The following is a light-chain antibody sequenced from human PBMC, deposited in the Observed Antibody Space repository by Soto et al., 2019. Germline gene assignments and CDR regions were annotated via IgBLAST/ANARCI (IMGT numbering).Light chain of an antibody. J-gene: IGLJ2*01. CDR1: SSDVGGYHD. V-gene: IGLV2-14*01. Sequence: QSALTQPASGAGSPGQSITISCTGSSSDVGGYHDVSWYQQYPGEAPKIVISEVSNRPSGVSNRFSGSKSGNTASLTISGLQTEDEAAYYCCSYTSSNTTLFGVGTKVTVL. CDR3: CSYTSSNTTL. CDR2: EVS.